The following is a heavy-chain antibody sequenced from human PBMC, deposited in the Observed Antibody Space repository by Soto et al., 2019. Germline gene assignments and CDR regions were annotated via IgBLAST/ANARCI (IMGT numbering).Heavy chain of an antibody. D-gene: IGHD5-12*01. J-gene: IGHJ6*02. CDR2: SIPIFGTA. V-gene: IGHV1-69*01. Sequence: QVQLVQSGAEVKKPGSSVKVSCKASGGTFNNYPITWVRQAPGQGLEWMGGSIPIFGTANYAQKFQGRVTISVDESTSTGYMELSSLRSEDTAVYYCARGRGYSGDDHYYYFDMDLWGQGTTVTVSS. CDR1: GGTFNNYP. CDR3: ARGRGYSGDDHYYYFDMDL.